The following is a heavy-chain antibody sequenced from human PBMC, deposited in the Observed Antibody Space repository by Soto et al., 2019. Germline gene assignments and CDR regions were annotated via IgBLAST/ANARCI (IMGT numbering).Heavy chain of an antibody. CDR3: ARHPERIAEIGWFDP. J-gene: IGHJ5*02. D-gene: IGHD6-13*01. CDR2: ISSSSSTI. Sequence: EVRLVESGGGLVQPGGSLRLSCAASGFTFSSYSMNWVRQAPGKGLEWVSYISSSSSTIYYADSVKGRFTISRDNAKNSLYLQMNSLRAEDTAVYYCARHPERIAEIGWFDPWGQGTLVTVSS. CDR1: GFTFSSYS. V-gene: IGHV3-48*01.